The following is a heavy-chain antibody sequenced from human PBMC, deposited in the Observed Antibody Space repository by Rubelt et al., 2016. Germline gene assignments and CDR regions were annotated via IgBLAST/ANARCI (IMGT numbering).Heavy chain of an antibody. Sequence: QLQLQESGPGLVKPSETPSLTCTVSGGSISSSSYYWGWIRQPPGKGLEWIGSIYYSGRTYYNPSLKSRVTISVDTSKNQFSLRLSSVTAADTAVYYCARGRFLEWLPPDYWGQGTLVTVSS. J-gene: IGHJ4*02. D-gene: IGHD3-3*01. CDR2: IYYSGRT. V-gene: IGHV4-39*01. CDR3: ARGRFLEWLPPDY. CDR1: GGSISSSSYY.